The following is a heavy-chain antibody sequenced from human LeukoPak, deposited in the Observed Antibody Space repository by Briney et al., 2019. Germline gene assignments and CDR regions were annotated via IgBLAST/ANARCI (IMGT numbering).Heavy chain of an antibody. CDR1: GGSISSYY. J-gene: IGHJ5*02. CDR3: AREGYCSSTSCYGFDP. V-gene: IGHV4-4*07. D-gene: IGHD2-2*01. CDR2: IYTSGST. Sequence: PSETLSLTCTVSGGSISSYYWSWIRQPPGKGLEWIGRIYTSGSTNYNPSLKSRVTMSVDTSKNQFSLKLSSVTAADTAVYYCAREGYCSSTSCYGFDPWGQGTLVTVSS.